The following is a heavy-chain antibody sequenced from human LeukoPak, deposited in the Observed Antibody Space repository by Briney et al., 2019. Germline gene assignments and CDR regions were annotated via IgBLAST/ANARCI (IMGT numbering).Heavy chain of an antibody. D-gene: IGHD6-19*01. CDR1: GYTFTGYY. V-gene: IGHV1-2*02. CDR2: INPNSGGT. CDR3: ARVLGGWYGAGDY. Sequence: ASVKVSCKASGYTFTGYYMHWVRQAPGQGLEWMGWINPNSGGTNCAQKFQGRVTMTRDTSISTAYMELSRLRSDDTAVYYCARVLGGWYGAGDYWGQGTLVTVSS. J-gene: IGHJ4*02.